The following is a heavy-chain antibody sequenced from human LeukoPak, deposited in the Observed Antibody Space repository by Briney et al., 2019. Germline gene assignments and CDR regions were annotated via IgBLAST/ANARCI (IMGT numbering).Heavy chain of an antibody. CDR2: IKQDGSEK. D-gene: IGHD2-2*01. CDR1: GFTFSSYW. J-gene: IGHJ5*02. Sequence: PGGSLRLSCAASGFTFSSYWMSWVRQAPGKGLEWVANIKQDGSEKYYVDSVKGRFTISRDNAKNSLYLQMNSLRAEDTAVYYCAKDGIDIVVVPAAYNWFDPWGQGTLVTVSS. CDR3: AKDGIDIVVVPAAYNWFDP. V-gene: IGHV3-7*03.